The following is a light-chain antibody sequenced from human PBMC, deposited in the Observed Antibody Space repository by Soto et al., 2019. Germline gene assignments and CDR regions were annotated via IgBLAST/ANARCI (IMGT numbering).Light chain of an antibody. CDR3: QQYYSTPRT. J-gene: IGKJ1*01. CDR1: QSVLYSSTNKNY. V-gene: IGKV4-1*01. Sequence: DIVMTQSPDSLAVSLGERATINCKSSQSVLYSSTNKNYLTWYQQKPGQPPKLLIYWASTRESGVPDRFSGSGSATDFTLTISSLQAEDVAVYYCQQYYSTPRTFGQGTKVEIK. CDR2: WAS.